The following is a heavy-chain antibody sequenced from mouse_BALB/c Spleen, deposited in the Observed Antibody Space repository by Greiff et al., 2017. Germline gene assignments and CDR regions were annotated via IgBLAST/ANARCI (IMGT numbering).Heavy chain of an antibody. CDR3: ARGYRYDAMDY. Sequence: VQLKQSGGGLVKPGGSLKLSCAASGFTFSDYYMYWVRQTPEKRLEWVATISDGGSYTYYPDSVKGRFTISRDNAKNNLYLQMSSLKSEDTAMYYCARGYRYDAMDYWGQGTSVTVSS. V-gene: IGHV5-4*02. CDR1: GFTFSDYY. D-gene: IGHD2-14*01. CDR2: ISDGGSYT. J-gene: IGHJ4*01.